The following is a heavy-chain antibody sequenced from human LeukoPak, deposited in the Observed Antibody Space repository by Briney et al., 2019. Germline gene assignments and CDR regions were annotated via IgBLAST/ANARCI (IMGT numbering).Heavy chain of an antibody. CDR1: GFTFSSYA. J-gene: IGHJ5*02. Sequence: GGSLRLSCAASGFTFSSYAMSWVRQAPGKGLEWVSSISSSSSYIYYADSVKGRFTISRDNAKNSLYLQMNSLRAEDTAVYYCARVNDYSNSGVNWFDPWGQGTLVTVSS. CDR2: ISSSSSYI. D-gene: IGHD4-11*01. CDR3: ARVNDYSNSGVNWFDP. V-gene: IGHV3-21*01.